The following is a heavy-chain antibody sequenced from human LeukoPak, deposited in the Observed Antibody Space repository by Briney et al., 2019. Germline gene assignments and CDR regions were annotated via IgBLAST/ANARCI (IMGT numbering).Heavy chain of an antibody. V-gene: IGHV3-30-3*01. D-gene: IGHD5-18*01. CDR1: GFTFSSYA. J-gene: IGHJ4*02. CDR2: ISYDGSNK. Sequence: QPGGSLRLSCAASGFTFSSYAMHWVRQAPGKGLEWVAVISYDGSNKYYADSVKGRFTISRDNSKNTLYLQMNSLRAEDTAVYYCARVGWDTAMGFDYWGQGTLVTVSS. CDR3: ARVGWDTAMGFDY.